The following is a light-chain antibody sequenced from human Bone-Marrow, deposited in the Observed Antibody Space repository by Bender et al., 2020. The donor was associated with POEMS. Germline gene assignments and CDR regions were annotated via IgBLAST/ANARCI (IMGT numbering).Light chain of an antibody. CDR3: AVWDDRLNGWV. J-gene: IGLJ3*02. CDR2: SSH. CDR1: SSNIGAHA. Sequence: QSVLTQPPSASGTPGQRVTISCSGGSSNIGAHAVNWYQHLPGTAPKLLIYSSHRRPSEVPDRFSGSRSGTSASLAISGLQSEGEADYYCAVWDDRLNGWVFGRGTKLTVL. V-gene: IGLV1-44*01.